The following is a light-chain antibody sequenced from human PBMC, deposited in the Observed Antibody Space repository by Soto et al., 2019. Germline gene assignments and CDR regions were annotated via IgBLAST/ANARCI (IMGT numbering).Light chain of an antibody. V-gene: IGKV1-33*01. CDR1: QDISRY. CDR3: QQYDIPPST. CDR2: DVS. Sequence: DIQMTQSPASLSASVGDRVTISCQASQDISRYLNWYQHKPGRAPQLLINDVSSLETGVPSRFSATGSGPEFTLTINGLQPEDLATYYCQQYDIPPSTFGGGTKVAIK. J-gene: IGKJ4*01.